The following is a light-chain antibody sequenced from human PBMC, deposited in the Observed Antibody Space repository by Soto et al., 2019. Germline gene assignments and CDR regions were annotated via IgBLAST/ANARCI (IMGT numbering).Light chain of an antibody. J-gene: IGLJ3*02. Sequence: QSVLPQPPSVSGAPGQRVTISCTGSSSNIGAGYDVHWYHQLPGTAPKLLIYGNNNRPSGVPDRFSGSRSGTSASLAITGLQAEDDADYYCQSYDSSLSVWVFGGGTKLTVL. CDR1: SSNIGAGYD. CDR2: GNN. V-gene: IGLV1-40*01. CDR3: QSYDSSLSVWV.